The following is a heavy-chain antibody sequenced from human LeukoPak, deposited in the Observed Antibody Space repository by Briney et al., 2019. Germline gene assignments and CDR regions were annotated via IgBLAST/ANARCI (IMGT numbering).Heavy chain of an antibody. D-gene: IGHD4-17*01. CDR3: ARMPTGHDF. J-gene: IGHJ4*02. V-gene: IGHV4-34*01. Sequence: SETLSLTCAVSGTSFSSYYWSWMRQPPGEGVEWIGEVYHSGYTNENPSLQSRVTISVDTSKNQFSLRLRSVTAADTGLYFCARMPTGHDFWGQETLVTVS. CDR2: VYHSGYT. CDR1: GTSFSSYY.